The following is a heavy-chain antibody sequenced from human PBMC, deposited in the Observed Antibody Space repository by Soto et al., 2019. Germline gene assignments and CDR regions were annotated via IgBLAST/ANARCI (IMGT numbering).Heavy chain of an antibody. CDR3: ASGGSSLNFDS. CDR1: GFTFDSYA. Sequence: PGGSLRLSCAASGFTFDSYAMSWVRQAPGKGLEWVSAISGIGGTTYYADSVKGRFTISRDNSKNTLYLQMNSLRAEDTAVYYCASGGSSLNFDSWGQGTLVTVSS. D-gene: IGHD6-6*01. V-gene: IGHV3-23*01. J-gene: IGHJ4*02. CDR2: ISGIGGTT.